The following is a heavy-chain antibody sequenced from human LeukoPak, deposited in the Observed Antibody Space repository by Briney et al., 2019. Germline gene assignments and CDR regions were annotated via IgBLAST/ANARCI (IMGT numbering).Heavy chain of an antibody. J-gene: IGHJ4*02. V-gene: IGHV3-33*01. Sequence: GGSLRLSCAASGFTFSTYGIHWVRQAPGKGLEWVALIWYDGSNKYYADSVKGRFTISRDNSKNTLYLQMNRLRAEDTAVYYCARGPNTGSFDYWGQGTLVTVSS. CDR2: IWYDGSNK. CDR1: GFTFSTYG. D-gene: IGHD1-26*01. CDR3: ARGPNTGSFDY.